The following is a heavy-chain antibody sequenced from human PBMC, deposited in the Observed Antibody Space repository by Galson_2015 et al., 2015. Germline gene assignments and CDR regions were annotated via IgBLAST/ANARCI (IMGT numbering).Heavy chain of an antibody. V-gene: IGHV5-51*01. J-gene: IGHJ4*02. CDR1: GYTFSNHW. CDR3: ATLRGADPLGFDY. D-gene: IGHD3-16*01. CDR2: IYPGDSHS. Sequence: QSGAEVKKPGESLKISCKGSGYTFSNHWIGWVRQMPGKGLEWMGIIYPGDSHSKYSPSFQGLVTISADKPTSTAYLQWSSLKASDTAMYYWATLRGADPLGFDYWGQGTLVTVSS.